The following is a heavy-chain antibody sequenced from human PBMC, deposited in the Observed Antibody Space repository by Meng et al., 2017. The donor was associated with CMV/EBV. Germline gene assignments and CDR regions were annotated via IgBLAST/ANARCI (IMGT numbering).Heavy chain of an antibody. CDR2: INHSGIT. CDR1: GGSFSGYY. V-gene: IGHV4-34*01. J-gene: IGHJ4*02. Sequence: SETLSLTCAVYGGSFSGYYLSWIRQPPGKGLEWIGEINHSGITNYNPSLKSRVTISVDTSKNQFSLKLSSVTAADTAVYYCASREYIVVVPAAPGGFDYWGQGTLVTVSS. D-gene: IGHD2-2*01. CDR3: ASREYIVVVPAAPGGFDY.